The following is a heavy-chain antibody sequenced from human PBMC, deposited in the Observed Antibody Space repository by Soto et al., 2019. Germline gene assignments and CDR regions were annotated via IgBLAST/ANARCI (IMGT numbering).Heavy chain of an antibody. D-gene: IGHD6-13*01. V-gene: IGHV3-23*01. CDR3: AKDLSGIAAAATFDY. CDR1: GFIFSSYA. Sequence: EVQLLESGGGFVQPGGSLRLSCAASGFIFSSYAMSWVRQAPGKGLEWVSTISGSGRTTYYADSVKGRFTISRDNSKNTLYVQMNSLRVEDTAVYYCAKDLSGIAAAATFDYWGQGTLVTVSS. CDR2: ISGSGRTT. J-gene: IGHJ4*02.